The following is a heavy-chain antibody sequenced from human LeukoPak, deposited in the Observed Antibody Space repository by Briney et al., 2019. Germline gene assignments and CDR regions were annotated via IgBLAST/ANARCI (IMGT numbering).Heavy chain of an antibody. J-gene: IGHJ4*02. V-gene: IGHV3-7*01. CDR2: TKPDGSAE. CDR3: ARDGGLHTNFDY. D-gene: IGHD2-15*01. Sequence: PGGSLRLSCAASGFSFRNYWMGWVRQAPGKGLEWVANTKPDGSAEYYADSVRGRFSTSRDNANNLLYLQMNSLRAEDTAVYYCARDGGLHTNFDYWGQGTLVTVS. CDR1: GFSFRNYW.